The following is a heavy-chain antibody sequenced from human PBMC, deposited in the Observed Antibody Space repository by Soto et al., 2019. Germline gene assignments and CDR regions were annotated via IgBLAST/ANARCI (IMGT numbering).Heavy chain of an antibody. CDR1: GDSITTSY. D-gene: IGHD1-26*01. J-gene: IGHJ4*02. CDR2: IYYSGST. Sequence: QVQLQESGPRLVKPSETLSLTCTVSGDSITTSYWSWIRQTPGKGLEWIGYIYYSGSTNYNPSLNSRVTISVNTSKKLSSLKLTSVPAADTAVYYCARVKSGAAFDYWGQGNLVTVSS. V-gene: IGHV4-59*01. CDR3: ARVKSGAAFDY.